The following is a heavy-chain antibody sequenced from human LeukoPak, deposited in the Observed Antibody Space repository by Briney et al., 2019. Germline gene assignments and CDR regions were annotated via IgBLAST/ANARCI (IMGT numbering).Heavy chain of an antibody. CDR2: MNPNSGNT. Sequence: ASVKVSCKASGYIFNSYDINWVRQATGQGLEWMGWMNPNSGNTGYAQKFQGRVTITRNTSISTAYMELSSLRSEDTAVYYCARVSAVAGIGDAAFDIWGQGTMVTVSS. V-gene: IGHV1-8*03. CDR3: ARVSAVAGIGDAAFDI. CDR1: GYIFNSYD. J-gene: IGHJ3*02. D-gene: IGHD6-19*01.